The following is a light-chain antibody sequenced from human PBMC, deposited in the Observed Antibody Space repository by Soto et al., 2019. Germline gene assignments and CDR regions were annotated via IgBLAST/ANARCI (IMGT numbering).Light chain of an antibody. J-gene: IGKJ4*01. CDR2: WAS. CDR3: QQYFSSPLT. Sequence: DIVMTQSPDSLAVSLGERATINCKSSQSVLYSSNNKNYLAWYQQKPGQPPKLLLYWASTRESGVPDRFSGSGSGTDFTLTIRSLQAEDVAVYYCQQYFSSPLTFGGGTKVDIK. V-gene: IGKV4-1*01. CDR1: QSVLYSSNNKNY.